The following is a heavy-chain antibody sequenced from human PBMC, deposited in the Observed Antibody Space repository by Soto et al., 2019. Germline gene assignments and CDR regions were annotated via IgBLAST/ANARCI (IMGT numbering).Heavy chain of an antibody. CDR2: INPNSGDT. Sequence: ASVEVSCKASGYTLTSYGISWVRQAPGQGLEWMGWINPNSGDTNYAQKLQGRVTMTRDTSTSTAYMELSRLRSDVTAVYYCARVNPSQQTFDYWGQGTLVTVSS. D-gene: IGHD6-13*01. CDR3: ARVNPSQQTFDY. J-gene: IGHJ4*02. V-gene: IGHV1-18*01. CDR1: GYTLTSYG.